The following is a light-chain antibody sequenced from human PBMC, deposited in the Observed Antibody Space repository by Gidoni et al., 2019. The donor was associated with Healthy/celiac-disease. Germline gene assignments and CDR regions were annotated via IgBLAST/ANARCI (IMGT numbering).Light chain of an antibody. J-gene: IGKJ3*01. Sequence: EPVLTQSSATLSLSPGERATLSCRASPRVSSYLAWYQQKPGQAPRLLIYDASNRATSIPARFSGSGSGTDFTLTISSLEPEDFAVYYCQQRSNWPLFTFGPGTKVDIK. CDR1: PRVSSY. V-gene: IGKV3-11*01. CDR2: DAS. CDR3: QQRSNWPLFT.